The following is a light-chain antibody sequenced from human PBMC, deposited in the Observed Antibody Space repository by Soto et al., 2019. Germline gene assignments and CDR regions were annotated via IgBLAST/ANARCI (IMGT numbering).Light chain of an antibody. CDR2: DAS. Sequence: EIGLTQSPATLSLSPGERATLSCRASQSVSSYFACYQQKPGQAPRLLIYDASNRATGIPARFSGSGSGTDFTLTISSLEPEDFAVYYCQQRSNWLITFGQGTRLEIK. CDR3: QQRSNWLIT. J-gene: IGKJ5*01. CDR1: QSVSSY. V-gene: IGKV3-11*01.